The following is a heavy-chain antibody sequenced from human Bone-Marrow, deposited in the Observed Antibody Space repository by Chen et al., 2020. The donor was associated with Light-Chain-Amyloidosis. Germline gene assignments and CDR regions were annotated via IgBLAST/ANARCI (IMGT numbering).Heavy chain of an antibody. Sequence: QTQLVQSGAEVKKPGSSVRVSCKASRGTFTSYAINWVRQAPGQGLEWMGGIIPMFGSIRYAQRFQGRGTITADESTGTAYMDLSGLRSEDSAVYFWARDQTSSWSGYGMDVWGQGTSVVVSS. D-gene: IGHD6-13*01. CDR3: ARDQTSSWSGYGMDV. J-gene: IGHJ6*02. V-gene: IGHV1-69*01. CDR2: IIPMFGSI. CDR1: RGTFTSYA.